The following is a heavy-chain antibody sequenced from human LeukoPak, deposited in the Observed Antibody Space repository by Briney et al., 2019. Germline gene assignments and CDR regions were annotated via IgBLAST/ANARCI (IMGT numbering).Heavy chain of an antibody. CDR2: ISSSSSHT. CDR3: AKGSYGDYAH. V-gene: IGHV3-11*03. J-gene: IGHJ4*02. CDR1: GFTFSDYY. D-gene: IGHD4-17*01. Sequence: PGGSQRLSCAASGFTFSDYYMSWVRQAPGKGLEWVSYISSSSSHTNYADSVKGRFTISRDNSKNTLSLQMNILRVEDTAVYYCAKGSYGDYAHWGQGTLVTVSS.